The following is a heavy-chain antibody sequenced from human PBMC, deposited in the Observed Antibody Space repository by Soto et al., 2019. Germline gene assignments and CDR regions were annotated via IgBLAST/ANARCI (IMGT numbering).Heavy chain of an antibody. V-gene: IGHV4-30-2*01. CDR1: GGSISSGGYS. J-gene: IGHJ6*02. Sequence: QLQLQESGSGLVKPSQTLSLTCAVSGGSISSGGYSWSWIRQPPGKGLEWIGYIYHSGSTYNNPSLKGRVTISVDRSKNQFSLKLSAVTAADTAVYYCARATYDYGMDVLGPGTTVTVSS. CDR2: IYHSGST. CDR3: ARATYDYGMDV.